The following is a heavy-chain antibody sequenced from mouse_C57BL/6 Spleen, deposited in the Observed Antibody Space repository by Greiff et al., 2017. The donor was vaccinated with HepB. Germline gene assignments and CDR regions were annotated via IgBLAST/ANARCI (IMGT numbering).Heavy chain of an antibody. D-gene: IGHD1-1*01. CDR3: ARYQYYGSSPHWYFDV. V-gene: IGHV1-75*01. CDR1: GYTFTDYY. Sequence: QVQLQQSGPELVKPGASVKISCKASGYTFTDYYINWVKQRPGQGLEWIGWIFPGSGSTYYNEKFKGKATLTVDKSSSTAYMLLSSLTSEDSAVYFCARYQYYGSSPHWYFDVWGTGTTVTVSS. CDR2: IFPGSGST. J-gene: IGHJ1*03.